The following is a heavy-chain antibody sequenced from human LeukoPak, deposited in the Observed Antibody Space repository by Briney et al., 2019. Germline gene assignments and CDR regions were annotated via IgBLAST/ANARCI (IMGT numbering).Heavy chain of an antibody. J-gene: IGHJ6*02. CDR3: ARDSSTTANLYYYYGMDV. CDR2: IYYSGST. V-gene: IGHV4-30-4*01. D-gene: IGHD4-17*01. CDR1: GGSISSGDYY. Sequence: SQTLSLTCTVSGGSISSGDYYWSWIRQPPGKGLEWIGYIYYSGSTYYDPSLKSRVTISVDTSKNQFSLKLSSVTAADTAVYYCARDSSTTANLYYYYGMDVWGQGTTVTVSS.